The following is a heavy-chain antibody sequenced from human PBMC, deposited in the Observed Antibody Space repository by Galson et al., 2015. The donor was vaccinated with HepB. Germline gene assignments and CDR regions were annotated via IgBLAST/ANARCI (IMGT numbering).Heavy chain of an antibody. J-gene: IGHJ4*02. V-gene: IGHV1-8*01. CDR1: GYTFTNHD. Sequence: SVKVSCKASGYTFTNHDINWVRQATGQGLGWMGWMNPDSGNTGYAQKFQGRVTMTRNTSIRTAYMELSSLRSEDTAVYYCARGRYCTSGACPYYFDNWGQGTLVTVSS. D-gene: IGHD2-8*01. CDR3: ARGRYCTSGACPYYFDN. CDR2: MNPDSGNT.